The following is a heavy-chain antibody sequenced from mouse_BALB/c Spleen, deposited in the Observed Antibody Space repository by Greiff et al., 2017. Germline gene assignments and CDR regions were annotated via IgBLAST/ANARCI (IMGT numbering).Heavy chain of an antibody. Sequence: VQLQQSGPELVKPGASVKMSCKASGYTFTDYVISWVKQRTGQGLEWIGEIYPGSGSTYYNEKFKGKATLTADKSSNTAYMQLSSLTSEDSAVYFCAREEGSPYYFDYWGQGTTLTVSS. CDR1: GYTFTDYV. CDR3: AREEGSPYYFDY. V-gene: IGHV1-77*01. J-gene: IGHJ2*01. CDR2: IYPGSGST.